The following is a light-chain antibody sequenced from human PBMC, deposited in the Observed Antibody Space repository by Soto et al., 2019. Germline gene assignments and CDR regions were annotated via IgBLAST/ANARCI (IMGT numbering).Light chain of an antibody. V-gene: IGKV1-17*01. CDR3: LQSYSTPRT. CDR2: AAS. J-gene: IGKJ3*01. CDR1: QGIRND. Sequence: DIQMTQFPSSLSASVGDRVTITCRASQGIRNDLAWYQQKPGKAPKRLIYAASSLQSGVPSRFSGSGSGTEFTLAISSLQPEDFATFYCLQSYSTPRTFGPGTKVDIK.